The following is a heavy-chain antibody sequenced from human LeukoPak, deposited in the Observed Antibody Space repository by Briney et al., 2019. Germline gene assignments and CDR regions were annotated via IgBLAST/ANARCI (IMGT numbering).Heavy chain of an antibody. Sequence: ASVKVSCKASGGTFSSYAISWVRQAPGQGLEWMGGIIPIFDTANYAQKFQGRVTITADESTSTAYMELSSLRSEDTAVYYCASVVVPAARGYWFDHWGQGTLVTVSS. CDR3: ASVVVPAARGYWFDH. V-gene: IGHV1-69*01. D-gene: IGHD2-2*01. CDR2: IIPIFDTA. CDR1: GGTFSSYA. J-gene: IGHJ5*02.